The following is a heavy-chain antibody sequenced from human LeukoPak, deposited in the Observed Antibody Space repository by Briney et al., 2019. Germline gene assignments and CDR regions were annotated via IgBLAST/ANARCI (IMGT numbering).Heavy chain of an antibody. CDR2: IYYSGST. J-gene: IGHJ4*02. CDR3: ASLLDSGSYHYYFDY. Sequence: SETLSLTCTVSGGSISSGDYYWSWIRQPPGKGLEWIGYIYYSGSTYYNPSLKSRVTISVDTSKNQFSLKLSSVTAADTAVYYCASLLDSGSYHYYFDYWGQGTLVTVSS. D-gene: IGHD1-26*01. CDR1: GGSISSGDYY. V-gene: IGHV4-30-4*01.